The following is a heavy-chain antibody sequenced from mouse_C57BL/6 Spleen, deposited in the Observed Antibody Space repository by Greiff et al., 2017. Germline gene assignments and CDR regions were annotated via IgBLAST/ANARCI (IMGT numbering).Heavy chain of an antibody. Sequence: VQLQQSGPELVKPGASVKISCKASGYAFSSSWMNWVKQRPGKGLEWIGRIYPGGGDTNYNGKFKGKATLTADKSSSTAYMQLSRLTSEDSAVYFCARSPYCYGNYVWVDYWGQGTSVTVSS. V-gene: IGHV1-82*01. CDR3: ARSPYCYGNYVWVDY. CDR1: GYAFSSSW. J-gene: IGHJ4*01. D-gene: IGHD2-1*01. CDR2: IYPGGGDT.